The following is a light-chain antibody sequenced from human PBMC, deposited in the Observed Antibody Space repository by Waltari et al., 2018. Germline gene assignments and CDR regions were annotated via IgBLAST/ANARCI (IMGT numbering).Light chain of an antibody. CDR3: CSYAGSYTLVV. Sequence: QSALTQPRSVSGSPGQSVTISCTGTSSDVGGYNYVSWYQQHPGKAPKLMIYDVSKRPSGVPDCFSGSKSGNTASLTISGLQAEDEADYYCCSYAGSYTLVVFGGGTKLTVL. J-gene: IGLJ2*01. CDR1: SSDVGGYNY. CDR2: DVS. V-gene: IGLV2-11*01.